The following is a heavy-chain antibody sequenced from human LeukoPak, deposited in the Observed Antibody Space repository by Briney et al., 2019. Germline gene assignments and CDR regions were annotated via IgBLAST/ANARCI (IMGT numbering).Heavy chain of an antibody. V-gene: IGHV4-59*08. J-gene: IGHJ5*02. CDR3: ARGGYDGWFDP. CDR2: IYYSGST. Sequence: SETLSLTCTVSGGSISSYYWSWIRQPPGKGLEWIGYIYYSGSTYYNPSLKSRVTKSVDTSKNQFSLKLSSVTAADTAVYYCARGGYDGWFDPWGQGTLVTVSS. CDR1: GGSISSYY. D-gene: IGHD1-1*01.